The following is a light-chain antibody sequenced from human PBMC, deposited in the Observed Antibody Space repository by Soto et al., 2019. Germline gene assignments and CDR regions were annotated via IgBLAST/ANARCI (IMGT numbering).Light chain of an antibody. J-gene: IGLJ2*01. Sequence: QSALTQPASVSGSPGQSITISCTGSSGDIGDYKYVSWYKQHPGKAPKLMIYDVSNRPSGVSNRFSASKSGNTASLTISGLQAEDEADYYCSSYTSTNFVIFGGATKLTVL. V-gene: IGLV2-14*01. CDR3: SSYTSTNFVI. CDR2: DVS. CDR1: SGDIGDYKY.